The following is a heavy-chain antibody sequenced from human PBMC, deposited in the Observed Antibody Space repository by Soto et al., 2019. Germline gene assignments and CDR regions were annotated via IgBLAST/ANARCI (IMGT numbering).Heavy chain of an antibody. CDR2: ISYDGSNK. Sequence: QVQLVESGGGVVQPGRSLRLSCAASGFTFSSYAMHWVRQAPGKGLEWVAVISYDGSNKYYADSVKGRFTISRDNSKNTLYLQMNRLRAEDTAVYYCATDITIFGVVKSLFDYWGQGTLVTVSS. D-gene: IGHD3-3*01. CDR3: ATDITIFGVVKSLFDY. V-gene: IGHV3-30-3*01. J-gene: IGHJ4*02. CDR1: GFTFSSYA.